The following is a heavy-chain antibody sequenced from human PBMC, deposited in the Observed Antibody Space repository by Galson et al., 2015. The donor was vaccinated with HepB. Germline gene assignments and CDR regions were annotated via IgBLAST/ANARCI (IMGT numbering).Heavy chain of an antibody. CDR1: GFTVSSNY. V-gene: IGHV3-53*01. CDR2: ISSAGST. Sequence: SLRLSCAASGFTVSSNYMNWVRQAAGKGLEWVSVISSAGSTYYVDSVKGRFTITRDNSKNTLYLQMNSLRVEDTAVYYCARASIAGSWVDAFDVWGQGTMVTVSS. J-gene: IGHJ3*01. CDR3: ARASIAGSWVDAFDV. D-gene: IGHD6-13*01.